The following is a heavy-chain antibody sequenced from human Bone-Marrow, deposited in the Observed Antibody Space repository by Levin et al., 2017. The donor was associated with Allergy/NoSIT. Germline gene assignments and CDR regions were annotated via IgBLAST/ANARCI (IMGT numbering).Heavy chain of an antibody. CDR2: ISGSGADT. J-gene: IGHJ4*02. CDR3: AKVPRWSGPFGTFDY. D-gene: IGHD3-3*01. Sequence: LSLTCAASQFTFSSYAMSWVRQAPGKGLEWVAAISGSGADTYYANSVKGRFTISRDNSKSTLYLQMDSLRVEDTAVYYCAKVPRWSGPFGTFDYWGQGTLVTASS. V-gene: IGHV3-23*01. CDR1: QFTFSSYA.